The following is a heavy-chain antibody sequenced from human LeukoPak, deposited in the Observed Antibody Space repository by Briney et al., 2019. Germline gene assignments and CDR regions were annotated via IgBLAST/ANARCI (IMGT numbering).Heavy chain of an antibody. J-gene: IGHJ3*02. CDR3: AKTYCSGGSCYWGNAFDI. Sequence: GGSLRLSCAASGFIFSNYAMHWVRQAPGKGLEWVTFIRYDGSNKYYAESVKGRFTISRDNAKNSLYLQMNSLRAEDMALYYCAKTYCSGGSCYWGNAFDIWGQGTMVTVSS. V-gene: IGHV3-30*02. CDR2: IRYDGSNK. D-gene: IGHD2-15*01. CDR1: GFIFSNYA.